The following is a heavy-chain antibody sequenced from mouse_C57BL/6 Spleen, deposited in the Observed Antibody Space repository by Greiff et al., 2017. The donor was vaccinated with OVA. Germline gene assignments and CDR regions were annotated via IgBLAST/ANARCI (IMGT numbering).Heavy chain of an antibody. CDR3: AYGNYLYYYAMDY. V-gene: IGHV1-64*01. J-gene: IGHJ4*01. D-gene: IGHD2-1*01. CDR1: GYTFTSYW. CDR2: IHPNSGST. Sequence: QVQLQQSGAELVKPGASVKLSCKASGYTFTSYWMHWVKQRPGQGLEWIGMIHPNSGSTNYSDEFNSKDTLTVDKSSSTAYMQLSSLTSEDSAVYDTAYGNYLYYYAMDYWGQGTSVTVSS.